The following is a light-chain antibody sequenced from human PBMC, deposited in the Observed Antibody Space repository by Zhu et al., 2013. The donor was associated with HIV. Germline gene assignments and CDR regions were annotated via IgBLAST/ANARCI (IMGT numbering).Light chain of an antibody. CDR1: DSNIGDNY. CDR3: AAWDDSLSGWV. CDR2: DNS. J-gene: IGLJ3*02. V-gene: IGLV1-47*01. Sequence: QSALTQPASLSGSPGQSLTISCSGSDSNIGDNYVSWYQDVPGAAPKLLIYDNSERPSDIPDRFSGSKSGTSASLAIGGPQSEDEADYYCAAWDDSLSGWVFGGGTKLTVL.